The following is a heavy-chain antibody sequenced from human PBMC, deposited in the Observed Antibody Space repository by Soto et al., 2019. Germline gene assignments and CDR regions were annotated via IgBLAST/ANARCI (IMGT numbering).Heavy chain of an antibody. D-gene: IGHD3-3*01. J-gene: IGHJ4*02. V-gene: IGHV4-39*01. CDR2: IYYSGST. CDR1: GGSISSSSYY. CDR3: ASHFWSGYYPDY. Sequence: QLQLQESGPGLVKPSETLSLTCTVSGGSISSSSYYWGWIRQPPGKGLEWIGSIYYSGSTYYNPSLKSRVTISVDTSKNQFSLKLSSVTAADTAVYYCASHFWSGYYPDYWGQGTLVTVSS.